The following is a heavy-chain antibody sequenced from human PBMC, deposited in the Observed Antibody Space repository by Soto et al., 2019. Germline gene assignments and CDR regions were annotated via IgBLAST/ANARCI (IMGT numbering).Heavy chain of an antibody. V-gene: IGHV3-23*01. CDR1: GLTFDAYT. CDR2: ISGSGGST. J-gene: IGHJ3*02. Sequence: QPGGSLRLSCRGSGLTFDAYTISWVRQAPGKGLEGVSAISGSGGSTYYADSVKGRFTISRDNSKNLMYLQMNSLRADDTAVYFCARRRGPLLKDAFDIWGQGTMVTVSS. D-gene: IGHD2-15*01. CDR3: ARRRGPLLKDAFDI.